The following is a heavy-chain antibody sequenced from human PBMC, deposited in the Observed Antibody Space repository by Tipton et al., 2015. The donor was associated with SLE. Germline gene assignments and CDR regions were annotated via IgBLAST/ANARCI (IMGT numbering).Heavy chain of an antibody. V-gene: IGHV4-34*01. CDR2: INHSGST. Sequence: TLSLTCAVYGGSFSGYYWSWIRQPPGKGLEWIGEINHSGSTNYNPSLKSRVTISVDTSKNQFSLKLSSVTAADTAVYYCARANDYDDYCWFDPWGQGTLVTVSS. CDR1: GGSFSGYY. D-gene: IGHD4-17*01. J-gene: IGHJ5*02. CDR3: ARANDYDDYCWFDP.